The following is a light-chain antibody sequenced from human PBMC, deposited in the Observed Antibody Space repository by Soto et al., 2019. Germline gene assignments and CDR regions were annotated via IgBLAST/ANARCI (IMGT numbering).Light chain of an antibody. V-gene: IGKV1-39*01. Sequence: DIQMSQSPSSLSASLGGRVTITCRARQSISSYLNWYQQKREKAPKLLIYAASRSQRRVPSRFSGSGSRTDFTLTISTLQHEDFATYCGQQSYSTPLTFGQGTRLEIK. CDR3: QQSYSTPLT. CDR2: AAS. CDR1: QSISSY. J-gene: IGKJ5*01.